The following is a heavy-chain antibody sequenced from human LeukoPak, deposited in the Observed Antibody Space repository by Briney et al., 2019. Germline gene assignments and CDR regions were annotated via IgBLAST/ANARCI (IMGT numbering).Heavy chain of an antibody. J-gene: IGHJ5*02. CDR1: GFTVSSNY. V-gene: IGHV3-53*01. D-gene: IGHD6-19*01. CDR2: IYSGGST. CDR3: ARRGIAVAGMRPRNWFDP. Sequence: GESLRLSCAASGFTVSSNYMSWVRQAPGKGLEWVSVIYSGGSTYYADSVKGRFTISRDNSKNTLYLQMNSLRAEDTAVYYCARRGIAVAGMRPRNWFDPWGQGTLVTVSS.